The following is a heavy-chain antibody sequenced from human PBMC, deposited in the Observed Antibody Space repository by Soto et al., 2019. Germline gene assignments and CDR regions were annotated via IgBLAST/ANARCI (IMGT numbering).Heavy chain of an antibody. D-gene: IGHD5-12*01. CDR2: IIPVFGRP. CDR1: GGSFGSFG. J-gene: IGHJ1*01. Sequence: ASVKVSCKASGGSFGSFGISWVRQAPGQGLEWMGGIIPVFGRPNYAQRFRGRLTITADESTNTAYLELIDLRSEDTAVYYCAREGSGYNLWGQGTQVTVFS. V-gene: IGHV1-69*13. CDR3: AREGSGYNL.